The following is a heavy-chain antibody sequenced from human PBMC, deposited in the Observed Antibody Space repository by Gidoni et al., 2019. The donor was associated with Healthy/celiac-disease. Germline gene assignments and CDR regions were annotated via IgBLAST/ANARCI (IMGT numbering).Heavy chain of an antibody. J-gene: IGHJ6*02. V-gene: IGHV3-21*01. CDR1: GFTFSSYS. Sequence: EVQLVASGGGLVQPGGSLRLSCAASGFTFSSYSMNWVRKAPGKGLEWVSSISSSSSYIYYADSVKGRFTISRDNAKNALYLQMNSLRAEDKDVYYCASLGYNDYYYYGMDGWGQGTTVTVSS. CDR3: ASLGYNDYYYYGMDG. D-gene: IGHD2-15*01. CDR2: ISSSSSYI.